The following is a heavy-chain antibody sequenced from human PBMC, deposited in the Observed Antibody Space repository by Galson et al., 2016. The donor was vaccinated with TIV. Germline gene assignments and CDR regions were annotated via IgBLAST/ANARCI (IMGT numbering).Heavy chain of an antibody. CDR2: IIPIFRTT. J-gene: IGHJ4*02. V-gene: IGHV1-69*13. Sequence: SVKVSCKASEGTFSRYGIYWVRQAPGQGLEWMGGIIPIFRTTNYAQKFQGRVTITADEPTSTAYMELSTLTSDDTAVYYCARAALLGYGYGPRTSCLDYWGQGTPVTVSS. CDR1: EGTFSRYG. D-gene: IGHD5-18*01. CDR3: ARAALLGYGYGPRTSCLDY.